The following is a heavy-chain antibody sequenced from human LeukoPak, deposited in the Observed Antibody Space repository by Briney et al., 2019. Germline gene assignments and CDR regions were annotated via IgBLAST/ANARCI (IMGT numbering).Heavy chain of an antibody. D-gene: IGHD2-21*01. CDR1: GFSFSGHY. Sequence: GGSLRLSCAASGFSFSGHYMSWIRQAPGKGLEWISYMSAFAGVTFHADSVKGRFTISRDNTKNSLYLQMNSLRAEDTAVYYCARIVCTTDCWVDPWGQGTLVTVSS. CDR2: MSAFAGVT. J-gene: IGHJ5*02. CDR3: ARIVCTTDCWVDP. V-gene: IGHV3-11*04.